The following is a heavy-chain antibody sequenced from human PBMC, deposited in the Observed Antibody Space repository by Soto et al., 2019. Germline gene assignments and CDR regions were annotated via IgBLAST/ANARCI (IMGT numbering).Heavy chain of an antibody. V-gene: IGHV3-53*04. CDR3: ARAVPGVVLI. CDR1: GFTVSSNY. D-gene: IGHD2-15*01. J-gene: IGHJ3*02. Sequence: GGSLRLSCAASGFTVSSNYMSWVRQAPGKGLEWVSVIYSGGSTYYADSVKGRFTISRHNSKNTLYLQMNSLRAEDTAVYYWARAVPGVVLIWGQGTMVTVSS. CDR2: IYSGGST.